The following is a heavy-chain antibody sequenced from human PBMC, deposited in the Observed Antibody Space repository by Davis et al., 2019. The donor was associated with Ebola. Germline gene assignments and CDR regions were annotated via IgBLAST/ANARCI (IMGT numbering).Heavy chain of an antibody. J-gene: IGHJ3*02. V-gene: IGHV3-53*04. CDR2: IYSGGST. D-gene: IGHD1-26*01. Sequence: GESLKISCAASGFTVSSNYMSWVHQAPGKGLEWVSVIYSGGSTYYADSVKGRFTISRHNSKNTLYLQMNSLRAEDTAVYYCARGNIVGATRAGAFDIWGQGTMVTVSS. CDR1: GFTVSSNY. CDR3: ARGNIVGATRAGAFDI.